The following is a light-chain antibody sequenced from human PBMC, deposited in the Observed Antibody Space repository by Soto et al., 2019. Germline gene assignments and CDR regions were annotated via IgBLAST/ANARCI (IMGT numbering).Light chain of an antibody. Sequence: QSALTQPPSASGSPGQAVTISCTGTSSDIGGYDFVSWYQVRPGEAPQLIIYNVNGRPSGVPRRFSGSKSGNTASLTVSGLQAEDEADYYCSSHAGSNNLVFGGGTQLTVL. V-gene: IGLV2-8*01. CDR2: NVN. J-gene: IGLJ3*02. CDR1: SSDIGGYDF. CDR3: SSHAGSNNLV.